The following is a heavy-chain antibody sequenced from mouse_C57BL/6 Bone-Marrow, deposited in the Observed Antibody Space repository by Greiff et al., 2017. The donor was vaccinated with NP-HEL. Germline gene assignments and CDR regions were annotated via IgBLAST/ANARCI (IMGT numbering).Heavy chain of an antibody. J-gene: IGHJ2*01. V-gene: IGHV14-4*01. CDR2: IDPENGDT. Sequence: EVQLQQSGAELVRPGASVKLSCTASGFNIKDDYMHWVKQRPEQGLEWIGWIDPENGDTEYASKFQGKATITADTASNTAYLQLSSLTSEDAAVYCCTTGDYYGRGDYWGQGTTLTVSS. D-gene: IGHD1-1*01. CDR3: TTGDYYGRGDY. CDR1: GFNIKDDY.